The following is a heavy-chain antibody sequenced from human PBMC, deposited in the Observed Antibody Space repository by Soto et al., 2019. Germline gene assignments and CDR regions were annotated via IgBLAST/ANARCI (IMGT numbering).Heavy chain of an antibody. CDR3: ARPDGSGSSDSNAFDI. CDR2: IIPIFGTA. CDR1: GGTFSSYA. J-gene: IGHJ3*02. Sequence: ASVKVSCKASGGTFSSYAISWVRQAPGQGLEWMGGIIPIFGTANYAQKFQGRVTITADESTSTAYMELSSLRSEDTAVYYCARPDGSGSSDSNAFDIWGQGTMVTVSS. D-gene: IGHD3-10*01. V-gene: IGHV1-69*13.